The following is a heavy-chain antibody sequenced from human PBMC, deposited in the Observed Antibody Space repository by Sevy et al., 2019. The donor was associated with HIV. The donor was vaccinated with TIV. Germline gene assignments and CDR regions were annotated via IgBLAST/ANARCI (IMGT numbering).Heavy chain of an antibody. CDR1: RYSISSGYF. V-gene: IGHV4-38-2*01. CDR2: IYHTGST. Sequence: SETLSLTCAVSRYSISSGYFWVWIRQSPGRGLEWIGRIYHTGSTDYNPSLKSRVTISVDTSKNQFSLNLNSVTAADTAVYYCAADMGDPPNYPYHMKFWGKGTTVTVSS. CDR3: AADMGDPPNYPYHMKF. D-gene: IGHD2-21*01. J-gene: IGHJ6*03.